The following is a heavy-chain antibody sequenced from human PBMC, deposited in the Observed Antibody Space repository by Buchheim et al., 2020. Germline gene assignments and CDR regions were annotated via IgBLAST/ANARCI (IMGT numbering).Heavy chain of an antibody. CDR3: ARGGITIFEVVITDNWFDP. D-gene: IGHD3-3*01. CDR2: MNPNSGNT. Sequence: QVQLVQSGAEVKKPGASVKVSCKASGYTFTSYDINWVRQATGQGLEWMGWMNPNSGNTGYAQKFQGRVTMTRNTSISTAYMELSSLRSEYTAVYYCARGGITIFEVVITDNWFDPWGQGTL. V-gene: IGHV1-8*01. CDR1: GYTFTSYD. J-gene: IGHJ5*02.